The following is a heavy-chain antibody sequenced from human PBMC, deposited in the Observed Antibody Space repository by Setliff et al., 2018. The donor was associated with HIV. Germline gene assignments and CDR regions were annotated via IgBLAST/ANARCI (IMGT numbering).Heavy chain of an antibody. CDR3: ARPSYSGYDYSFDY. V-gene: IGHV5-51*01. J-gene: IGHJ4*02. D-gene: IGHD5-12*01. CDR1: GYSFTSYW. Sequence: GESLKISCKGSGYSFTSYWIGRVRQMPGKGPEWMGIIYPGDSDTRYSPSFQGQVTVSADKSISTAYLQWSSLKASDTAMYYCARPSYSGYDYSFDYWGQGTLVTSPQ. CDR2: IYPGDSDT.